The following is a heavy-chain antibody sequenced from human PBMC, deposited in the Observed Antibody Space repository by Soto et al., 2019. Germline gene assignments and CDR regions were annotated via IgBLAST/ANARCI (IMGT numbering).Heavy chain of an antibody. Sequence: QVQLQQWGAGLLKPSETLSLTCAVSGESFSDYFWSWIRQPPGKGLEWIGEIDQTGRTNYNPSLKSRVSMSVDTSKNQFARNLSSVTAADTAMYYCARGVGSGRDYGLDVWGQGTTVTVS. D-gene: IGHD3-10*01. CDR1: GESFSDYF. V-gene: IGHV4-34*01. CDR2: IDQTGRT. J-gene: IGHJ6*02. CDR3: ARGVGSGRDYGLDV.